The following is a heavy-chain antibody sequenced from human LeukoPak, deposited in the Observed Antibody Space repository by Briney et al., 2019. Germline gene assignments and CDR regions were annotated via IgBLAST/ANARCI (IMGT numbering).Heavy chain of an antibody. V-gene: IGHV4-30-4*01. CDR3: ARAEGITMIVSHWFDP. Sequence: SETLSLTCTVSGGSLSSGDYYWSWIRQPPGKGLEWIGYIYYSGSTYYNPSLKSRVTISVDTFKNQFSLKLSSVTAADTAVYYCARAEGITMIVSHWFDPWGQGTLVTVSS. D-gene: IGHD3-22*01. J-gene: IGHJ5*02. CDR2: IYYSGST. CDR1: GGSLSSGDYY.